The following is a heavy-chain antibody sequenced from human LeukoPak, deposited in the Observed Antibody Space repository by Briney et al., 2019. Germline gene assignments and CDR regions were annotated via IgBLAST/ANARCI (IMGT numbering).Heavy chain of an antibody. J-gene: IGHJ4*02. V-gene: IGHV3-30*04. D-gene: IGHD5-12*01. CDR3: ARSLQPYSGYDPFDY. CDR2: ISYDGSNK. Sequence: PGGSLRLSCAASGFTFSSYAMHWVRPAPGKGLEWVGVISYDGSNKYYADSVKGRFTISRDNSKNTLYLQMNSLRAEDTAVYYCARSLQPYSGYDPFDYWGQGTLVTVSS. CDR1: GFTFSSYA.